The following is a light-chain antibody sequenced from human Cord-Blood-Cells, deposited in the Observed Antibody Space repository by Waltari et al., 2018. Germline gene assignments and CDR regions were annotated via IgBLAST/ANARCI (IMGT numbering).Light chain of an antibody. CDR1: QSVSSN. Sequence: EIVMTQSPATLSVSPGERATLSCRAGQSVSSNLAWYQQTPGQAPRLLIYGTSTMATGIPARFSGSGSGTEFTLTISSLQSEDFAVYYCQQYNNWPPLTFGGGTKVEIK. CDR3: QQYNNWPPLT. CDR2: GTS. J-gene: IGKJ4*01. V-gene: IGKV3-15*01.